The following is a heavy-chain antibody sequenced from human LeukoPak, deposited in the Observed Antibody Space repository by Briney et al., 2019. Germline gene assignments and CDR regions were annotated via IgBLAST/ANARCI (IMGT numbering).Heavy chain of an antibody. Sequence: PGGSLRLSCAASGFTSDDYAMHGGRQAPGKGLQWVSLISGDGGSTQYADSVKGRFTISRDNSKNSLYLQMNSLRSEDTALYYCVKGDSSDWFRLYYFDYWGQGTLVTVSS. V-gene: IGHV3-43*02. CDR1: GFTSDDYA. CDR2: ISGDGGST. D-gene: IGHD3-22*01. J-gene: IGHJ4*02. CDR3: VKGDSSDWFRLYYFDY.